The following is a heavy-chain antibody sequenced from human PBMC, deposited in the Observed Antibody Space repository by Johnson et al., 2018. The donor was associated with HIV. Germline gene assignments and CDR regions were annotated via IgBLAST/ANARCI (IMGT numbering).Heavy chain of an antibody. CDR1: GFTFSSYG. V-gene: IGHV3-33*01. D-gene: IGHD3-22*01. Sequence: QVQLVESGGGVVQPGRSLRLSCAASGFTFSSYGMHWVRQAPGKGLEWVAVIWYDGSNKNYADSVKGRFTISRENAKNSLYLQMNSLRAGDTAVYYCARGLSSGYSGYAFDIWGQGTMVTVSS. J-gene: IGHJ3*02. CDR2: IWYDGSNK. CDR3: ARGLSSGYSGYAFDI.